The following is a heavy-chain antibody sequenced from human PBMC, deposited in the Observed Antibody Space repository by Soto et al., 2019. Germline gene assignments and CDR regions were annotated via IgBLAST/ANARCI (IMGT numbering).Heavy chain of an antibody. Sequence: PSETLSLTCTVSGGSISSYYWSWIRQPPGKGLEWIGYIYYSGSTNFNPSLKSRVTISVDTSKNQFSLKLSSVTAADTAVYYCARLQYNFDYWGQGTLVPVSS. CDR1: GGSISSYY. J-gene: IGHJ4*02. V-gene: IGHV4-59*08. D-gene: IGHD1-1*01. CDR3: ARLQYNFDY. CDR2: IYYSGST.